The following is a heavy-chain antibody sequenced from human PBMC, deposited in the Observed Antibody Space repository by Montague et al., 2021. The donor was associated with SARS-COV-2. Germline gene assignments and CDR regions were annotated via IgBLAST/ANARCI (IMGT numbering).Heavy chain of an antibody. D-gene: IGHD3-22*01. Sequence: SLRLSCAASGFTFINSPMGWVRQAPGKGLEWVSIIYGGETNTFFADSVKGRFSMSRDNTGNTVSLQMNNLRADDTAIYYCAKVLYYDNSGGVFDSWGQGALVTVSS. J-gene: IGHJ4*02. V-gene: IGHV3-23*03. CDR2: IYGGETNT. CDR3: AKVLYYDNSGGVFDS. CDR1: GFTFINSP.